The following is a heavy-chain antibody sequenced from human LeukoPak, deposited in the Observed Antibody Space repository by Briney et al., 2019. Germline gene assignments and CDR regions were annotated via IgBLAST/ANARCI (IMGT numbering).Heavy chain of an antibody. CDR1: GFTFNEFG. Sequence: GGSLRLSCAASGFTFNEFGVHWVRHAPRQGLEWVALIWYDGSNKYYADSVKGRFTISRDNSKNTVYLQMNSLRVEETALYYCARDRPTGSYYSIDYWGQGTLATVSS. J-gene: IGHJ4*02. CDR2: IWYDGSNK. D-gene: IGHD1-26*01. CDR3: ARDRPTGSYYSIDY. V-gene: IGHV3-33*01.